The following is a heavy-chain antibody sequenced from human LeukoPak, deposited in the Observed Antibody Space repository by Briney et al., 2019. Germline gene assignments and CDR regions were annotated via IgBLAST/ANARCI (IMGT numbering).Heavy chain of an antibody. J-gene: IGHJ4*02. CDR3: ARVGLNYYDSSGYFDY. Sequence: TGGSLRLSCAASGFTVSSNYMSWVRQAPGKGLEWVSVIYSGGSTYYADSVKGRFTISRDNSKNTLYLQMNSLRAEDTAVYYCARVGLNYYDSSGYFDYWGQGTLVTVSS. CDR1: GFTVSSNY. CDR2: IYSGGST. D-gene: IGHD3-22*01. V-gene: IGHV3-66*01.